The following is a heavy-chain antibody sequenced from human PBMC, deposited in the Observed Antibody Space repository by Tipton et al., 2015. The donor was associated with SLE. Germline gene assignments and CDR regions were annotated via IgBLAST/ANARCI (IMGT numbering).Heavy chain of an antibody. CDR3: ARDGESVGGVIPYY. CDR2: IYRSGST. CDR1: GYSISSDYF. J-gene: IGHJ4*02. V-gene: IGHV4-38-2*02. D-gene: IGHD3-16*02. Sequence: TLSLTCGVSGYSISSDYFWGWIRQPPGKGLEWIGXIYRSGSTYYNPSLKSRVTISVDTSKNQFSLKLSSVTAADXAVYYCARDGESVGGVIPYYWGQGTLVTVS.